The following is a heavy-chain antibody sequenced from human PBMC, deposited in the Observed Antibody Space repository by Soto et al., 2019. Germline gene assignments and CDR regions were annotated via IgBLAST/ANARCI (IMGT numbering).Heavy chain of an antibody. J-gene: IGHJ4*02. CDR3: ARPKGSYRSGYYYFDY. CDR2: IIPLFGTA. CDR1: VGTFSTYA. Sequence: QVQLVQSGAEVKQPGSSVKVSCKTSVGTFSTYAIYWVRQAPGQGLEWMGAIIPLFGTADYAQKFQGRVTITADESTSTAYMELSSLRSEDTAVYYCARPKGSYRSGYYYFDYWGQGTLVTVSS. V-gene: IGHV1-69*01. D-gene: IGHD6-19*01.